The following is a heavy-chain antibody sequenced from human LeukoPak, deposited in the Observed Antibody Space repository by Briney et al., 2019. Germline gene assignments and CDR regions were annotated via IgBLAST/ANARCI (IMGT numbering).Heavy chain of an antibody. CDR3: ATGGITMIVL. Sequence: ASVKVSCKASGYGFSSYGICWVRQAPGQGLEWMGWISGYDAKTNYAQKLQGRVTMTTDTSTSTAYMELRSLRSDDTAVYYCATGGITMIVLWGQGTLVTVSS. CDR1: GYGFSSYG. V-gene: IGHV1-18*01. CDR2: ISGYDAKT. J-gene: IGHJ4*02. D-gene: IGHD3-22*01.